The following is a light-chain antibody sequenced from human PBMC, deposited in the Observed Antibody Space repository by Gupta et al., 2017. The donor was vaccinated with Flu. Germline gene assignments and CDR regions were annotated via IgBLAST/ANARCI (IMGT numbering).Light chain of an antibody. V-gene: IGLV1-40*01. Sequence: QSVLTQPHSVSGAPGQTVTISCTGSSSNIGAGYDVHWYQHLPGTAPKLLIYGNSNRPSGVPDRFSGCKSVTSASLAITGLQAEDEADYYCQSYDSTLSVVFGGGTKLTVL. J-gene: IGLJ2*01. CDR2: GNS. CDR3: QSYDSTLSVV. CDR1: SSNIGAGYD.